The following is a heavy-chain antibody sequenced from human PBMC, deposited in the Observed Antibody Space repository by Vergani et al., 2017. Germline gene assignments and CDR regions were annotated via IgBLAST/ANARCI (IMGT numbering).Heavy chain of an antibody. CDR3: ARNPYCGGDCDSDAFDI. CDR1: GGSISSYY. Sequence: QVQLQESGPGLVKPSETLSLTCTVSGGSISSYYWSWIRQPPGKGLEWIGYIYYSGSTNYNPALKSRVTISVDTSKNQFSLKLRSVTAADTAVYYCARNPYCGGDCDSDAFDIWGQGTMVTVSS. CDR2: IYYSGST. D-gene: IGHD2-21*02. V-gene: IGHV4-59*01. J-gene: IGHJ3*02.